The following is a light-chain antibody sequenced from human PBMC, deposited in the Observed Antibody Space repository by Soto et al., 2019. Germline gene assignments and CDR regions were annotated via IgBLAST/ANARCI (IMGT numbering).Light chain of an antibody. CDR2: DVS. CDR1: SSDVGSNNR. J-gene: IGLJ1*01. V-gene: IGLV2-18*02. CDR3: SSYTTSSTYV. Sequence: QSALTQPPSVSGSPGQSVTISCTGTSSDVGSNNRVSWYQQPPGTAPKLMIYDVSNRSSGVPDRFSGSKSGNTASLTISGLQAEDEADYYCSSYTTSSTYVFGTGTKVTVL.